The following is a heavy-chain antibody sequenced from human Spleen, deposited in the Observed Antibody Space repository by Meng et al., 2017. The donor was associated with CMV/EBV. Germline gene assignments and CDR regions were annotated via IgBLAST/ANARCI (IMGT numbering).Heavy chain of an antibody. CDR2: IYPGDSDT. V-gene: IGHV5-51*01. CDR1: GFSIAPYW. Sequence: SGFSIAPYWIGWLRQIPGKGLEWMVIIYPGDSDTRYSPPFQGQVTIAADRSISTAYLQWSSLRASDTAMYYCARGGNWNYLYYFDNWGQGTLVTVSS. CDR3: ARGGNWNYLYYFDN. D-gene: IGHD1-7*01. J-gene: IGHJ4*02.